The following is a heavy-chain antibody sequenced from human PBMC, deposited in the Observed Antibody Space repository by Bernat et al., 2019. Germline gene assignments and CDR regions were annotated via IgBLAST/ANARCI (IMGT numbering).Heavy chain of an antibody. CDR3: ARLGAHCSGGSCDSGYCYYMDV. CDR2: IYYSGST. D-gene: IGHD2-15*01. V-gene: IGHV4-59*08. J-gene: IGHJ6*03. Sequence: QVQLQESGPGLVKPSETLSLTCTVSGGSISSYYWSWIRQPPGKGLDWIGYIYYSGSTNYNPSLKSRVTISVDPSKNQFSLKLRSVTAADTAVYYCARLGAHCSGGSCDSGYCYYMDVWGKGTTVTVSS. CDR1: GGSISSYY.